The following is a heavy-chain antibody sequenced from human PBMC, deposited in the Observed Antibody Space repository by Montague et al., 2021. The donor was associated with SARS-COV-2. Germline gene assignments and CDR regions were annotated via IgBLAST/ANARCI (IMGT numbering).Heavy chain of an antibody. V-gene: IGHV3-74*01. CDR2: IHYDGSST. D-gene: IGHD2-8*02. CDR3: ARAYYTGLYPFDY. J-gene: IGHJ4*02. Sequence: PLRLSCAASGFALSSYWMYWVRQAPGKGLVWISRIHYDGSSTNYADSVKGRFTISRDTAKNTLYLQMNSLRAEDTAVYYCARAYYTGLYPFDYWGQGTLVTVSS. CDR1: GFALSSYW.